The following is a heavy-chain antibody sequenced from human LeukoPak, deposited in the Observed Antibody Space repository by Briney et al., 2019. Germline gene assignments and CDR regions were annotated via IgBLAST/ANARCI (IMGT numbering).Heavy chain of an antibody. V-gene: IGHV3-21*01. Sequence: GGSLRLSCAASGFTFSSYSMNWVRQAPGKGLEWVSSISSGSYIYYADSVKGRFTISRDNAKNSLYLQMNSLRAEDTAVYYCARDSSSWSTYWFDPWGQGTLVTVSS. CDR1: GFTFSSYS. CDR2: ISSGSYI. CDR3: ARDSSSWSTYWFDP. D-gene: IGHD6-13*01. J-gene: IGHJ5*02.